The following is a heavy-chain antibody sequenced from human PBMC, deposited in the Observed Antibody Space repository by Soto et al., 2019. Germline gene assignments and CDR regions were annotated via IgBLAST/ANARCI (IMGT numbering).Heavy chain of an antibody. CDR1: GFTFSSYG. J-gene: IGHJ4*02. V-gene: IGHV3-33*01. CDR2: IWYDGSNK. CDR3: ARDFHVIGGATTD. D-gene: IGHD1-26*01. Sequence: PGGSLRLSCAAPGFTFSSYGMHWVRQAPGKGLEWVAVIWYDGSNKYYADSVKGRFTISRDNSKNTLYLQMNSLRAEDTAVYYCARDFHVIGGATTDWGQGTLVTVSS.